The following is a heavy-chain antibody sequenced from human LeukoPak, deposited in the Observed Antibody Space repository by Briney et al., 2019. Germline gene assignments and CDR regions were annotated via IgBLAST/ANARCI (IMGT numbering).Heavy chain of an antibody. CDR1: GYTFTSNN. J-gene: IGHJ6*03. CDR3: ARGGDYDFWSGHKLYYYYMDV. V-gene: IGHV1-46*01. D-gene: IGHD3-3*01. CDR2: INPSGGST. Sequence: ASVKVSCKASGYTFTSNNMHWVRQAPGQGLEWMGIINPSGGSTSYAQKFQGRVTMTRDMSTSTVYMELSSLRSEDTAVYYCARGGDYDFWSGHKLYYYYMDVWGKGTTVTVSS.